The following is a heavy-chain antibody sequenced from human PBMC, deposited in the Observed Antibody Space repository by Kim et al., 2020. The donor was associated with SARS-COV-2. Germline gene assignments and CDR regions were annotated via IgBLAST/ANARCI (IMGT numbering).Heavy chain of an antibody. CDR2: ISSSSSYI. CDR3: ARVLSSGWSYFDY. Sequence: WGSLRLSCAASGFTFSSYTMNWVRQAPGKGLEWVSSISSSSSYIYYADSVKGRFTISRDNAKNSLYLQMNSLRAEDTAVYYCARVLSSGWSYFDYWGQGTLVTVSS. D-gene: IGHD6-19*01. J-gene: IGHJ4*02. V-gene: IGHV3-21*01. CDR1: GFTFSSYT.